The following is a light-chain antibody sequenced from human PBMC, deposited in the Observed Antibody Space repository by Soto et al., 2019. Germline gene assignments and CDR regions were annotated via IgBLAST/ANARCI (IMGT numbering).Light chain of an antibody. CDR2: GAS. CDR3: QNFGDSPFT. J-gene: IGKJ3*01. V-gene: IGKV3-20*01. CDR1: ETISSHY. Sequence: PGERATLSCRASETISSHYIAWYKQKPGQAPRLLIFGASTRTTGIPDRFSGSWSGTDFTLTISRLEPEDFAVYYCQNFGDSPFTFGPGTKVDIK.